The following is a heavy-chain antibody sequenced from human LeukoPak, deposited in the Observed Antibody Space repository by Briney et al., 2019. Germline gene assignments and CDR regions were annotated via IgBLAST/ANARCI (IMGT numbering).Heavy chain of an antibody. J-gene: IGHJ5*02. CDR1: GYTFTGYY. CDR2: INPNSGGT. Sequence: ASVKVSSKASGYTFTGYYMHWVRQAPGQGLEWMGWINPNSGGTNYAQKFQGRVTMTRDTSISTAYMELSRLRSDDTAVYYCARDNSTSWGWFDPWGQGTLVTVSS. D-gene: IGHD2-2*01. V-gene: IGHV1-2*02. CDR3: ARDNSTSWGWFDP.